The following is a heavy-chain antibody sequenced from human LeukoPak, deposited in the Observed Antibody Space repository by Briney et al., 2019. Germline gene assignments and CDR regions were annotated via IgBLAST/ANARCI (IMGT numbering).Heavy chain of an antibody. V-gene: IGHV3-23*01. CDR3: AKDRQWLGVFDY. J-gene: IGHJ4*02. Sequence: GGSLRLSCTASGFTFGDYAMSWVRQAPGKGLEWVSAISGSGGSTYYADSVKGRFTISRDNSKNTLYLQMNSLRAEDTAVYYCAKDRQWLGVFDYWGQGTLVTVSS. CDR1: GFTFGDYA. CDR2: ISGSGGST. D-gene: IGHD6-19*01.